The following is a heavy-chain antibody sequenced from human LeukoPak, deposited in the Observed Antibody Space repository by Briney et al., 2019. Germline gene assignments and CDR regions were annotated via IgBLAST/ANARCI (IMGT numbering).Heavy chain of an antibody. CDR3: ARDPYSGSYGDYYYYYMDV. J-gene: IGHJ6*03. CDR1: GSTFSSYE. Sequence: GGSLRLSCAASGSTFSSYEMNWVRQAPGKGLEWVSSISSSSSYIYYADSVKGRFTISRDNAKNSLYLQMNSLRDEDTAVYYCARDPYSGSYGDYYYYYMDVWGKGTTVTISS. D-gene: IGHD1-26*01. CDR2: ISSSSSYI. V-gene: IGHV3-21*01.